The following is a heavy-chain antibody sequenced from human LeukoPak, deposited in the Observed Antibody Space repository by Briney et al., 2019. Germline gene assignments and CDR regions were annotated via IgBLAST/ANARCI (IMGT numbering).Heavy chain of an antibody. D-gene: IGHD3-3*01. CDR1: GFTFSSYG. V-gene: IGHV3-30*18. Sequence: GGSLRLSCAASGFTFSSYGMHWVRQAPGKGLEWVAVISYDGSNKYYADSVKGRFTISRDNSKNTLYLQMNSLRAEDTAVYYCAKDPRAYYDFWDYYMDVWGKGTTVTVSS. CDR2: ISYDGSNK. J-gene: IGHJ6*03. CDR3: AKDPRAYYDFWDYYMDV.